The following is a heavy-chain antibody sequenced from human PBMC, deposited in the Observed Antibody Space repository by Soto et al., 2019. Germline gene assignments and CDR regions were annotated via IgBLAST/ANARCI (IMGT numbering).Heavy chain of an antibody. D-gene: IGHD1-26*01. Sequence: PAGSLRLSCAASGFTFSSYGMHWVRQAPGKGLEWVAVISYDGSNKYYADSVKGRFTISRDNSKNTLYLQMNSLRAEDTAVYYCAKDRSWDRYYFDYWGQGTLVTVSS. CDR1: GFTFSSYG. CDR2: ISYDGSNK. J-gene: IGHJ4*02. CDR3: AKDRSWDRYYFDY. V-gene: IGHV3-30*18.